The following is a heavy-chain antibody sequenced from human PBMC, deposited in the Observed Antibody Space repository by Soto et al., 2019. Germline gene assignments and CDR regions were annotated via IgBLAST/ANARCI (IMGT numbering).Heavy chain of an antibody. CDR2: ISSSSSYI. V-gene: IGHV3-21*01. J-gene: IGHJ4*02. D-gene: IGHD2-8*01. Sequence: GGSLRLSCAASGFTFSSYSMNWVRQAPGKGLEWVSSISSSSSYIYYADSVKGRFTISRDNAKNSLYLQMNSLRAEDTAVYYCAREPRWDIVLMVYAPTPIDYWGQGTLVTVSS. CDR1: GFTFSSYS. CDR3: AREPRWDIVLMVYAPTPIDY.